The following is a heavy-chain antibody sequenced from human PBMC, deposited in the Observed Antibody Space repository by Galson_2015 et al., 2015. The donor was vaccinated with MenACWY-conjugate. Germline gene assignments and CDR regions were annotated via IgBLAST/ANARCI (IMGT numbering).Heavy chain of an antibody. CDR1: GFTFNNYW. CDR3: ARDESGTNGLGT. V-gene: IGHV3-7*03. CDR2: VKQDGSAK. D-gene: IGHD1-26*01. Sequence: SLRLSCAASGFTFNNYWMDWVRQAPGKGLEWVANVKQDGSAKHYVDSVRGRFTISRDNAKNSLYLEMNSLRVEDTAVYYCARDESGTNGLGTWGQGRLVTVSS. J-gene: IGHJ4*02.